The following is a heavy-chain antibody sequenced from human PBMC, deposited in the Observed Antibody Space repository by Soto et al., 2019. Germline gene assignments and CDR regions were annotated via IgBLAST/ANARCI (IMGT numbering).Heavy chain of an antibody. CDR2: ISGSGGIT. J-gene: IGHJ4*02. CDR1: GFTFSSYA. Sequence: GGSLRLSCAASGFTFSSYAMSWVRQAPGKGLEWVSAISGSGGITYYADSVKGRFTISRDNSKNTLYLQMNSLSTEATGVYFCANLAVAGCGGFYSWGQGTLVTVSS. D-gene: IGHD6-19*01. CDR3: ANLAVAGCGGFYS. V-gene: IGHV3-23*01.